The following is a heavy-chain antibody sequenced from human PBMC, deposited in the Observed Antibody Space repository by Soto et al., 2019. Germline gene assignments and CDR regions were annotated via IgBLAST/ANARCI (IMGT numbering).Heavy chain of an antibody. CDR1: GGTFSSYA. V-gene: IGHV1-8*02. J-gene: IGHJ5*02. D-gene: IGHD4-17*01. Sequence: GASVKVSCKASGGTFSSYAISWVRQAPGQGLEWMGGMNPNSGNTGYAQKFQGRVTMTRNTSISTAYMELSSLRSEDTAVYYCARATDYGDYVYWFDPWGQGTLVTVSS. CDR2: MNPNSGNT. CDR3: ARATDYGDYVYWFDP.